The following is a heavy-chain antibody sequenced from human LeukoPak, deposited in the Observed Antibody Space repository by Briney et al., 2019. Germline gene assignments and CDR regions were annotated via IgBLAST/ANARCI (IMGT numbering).Heavy chain of an antibody. V-gene: IGHV4-4*07. Sequence: SETLSLTCTVSGGSISSYYWSWIRQSAGKGLEWIGRIYSSESTSYNPSLRSRVTMSVDTSKNQFSLNLSSVTAADTAVYYCAREASSPTHNFDYWGQGTLVTVSS. CDR3: AREASSPTHNFDY. D-gene: IGHD6-13*01. CDR1: GGSISSYY. CDR2: IYSSEST. J-gene: IGHJ4*02.